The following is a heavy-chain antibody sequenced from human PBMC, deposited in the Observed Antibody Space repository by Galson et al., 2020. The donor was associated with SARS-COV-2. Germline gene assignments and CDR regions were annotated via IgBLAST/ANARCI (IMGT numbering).Heavy chain of an antibody. Sequence: SETLSLTCTVSGGSISSGGYYWSWIRQHPGTGLEWIGYIYYSGSTYYNPSLKSRVTISVDTSKNQFSLKLSSVTAADTAVYYCARDSFVNYGMDVWGQGTTVTVSS. CDR1: GGSISSGGYY. CDR2: IYYSGST. D-gene: IGHD6-6*01. V-gene: IGHV4-31*03. CDR3: ARDSFVNYGMDV. J-gene: IGHJ6*02.